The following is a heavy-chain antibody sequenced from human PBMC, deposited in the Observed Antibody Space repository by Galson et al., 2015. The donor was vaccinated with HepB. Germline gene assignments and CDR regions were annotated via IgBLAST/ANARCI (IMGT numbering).Heavy chain of an antibody. Sequence: SLRLSCAASGFTFSNAWMSWVRQAQGKGLEWVGRIKSKTDGRTTDYAAPVKGRFTISRDDSKNTLNLQMNSLKTEDTAVYYCTTEGDYYGSYYFDYWGQGTLVTVSS. J-gene: IGHJ4*02. CDR2: IKSKTDGRTT. D-gene: IGHD3-10*01. V-gene: IGHV3-15*01. CDR3: TTEGDYYGSYYFDY. CDR1: GFTFSNAW.